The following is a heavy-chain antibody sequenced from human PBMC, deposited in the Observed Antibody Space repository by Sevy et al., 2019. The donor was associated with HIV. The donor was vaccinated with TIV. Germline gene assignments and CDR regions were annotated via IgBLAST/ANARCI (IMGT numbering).Heavy chain of an antibody. D-gene: IGHD3-16*01. CDR2: IYYSGST. CDR3: ATPLGTKNDY. V-gene: IGHV4-39*01. Sequence: SETLSLTCTVSGGSISSSSYYWGWIRQPPGKGLEWIGSIYYSGSTYYNPSLKSRVTISVDTSKNQFSLKLSSVTAADTAVYYCATPLGTKNDYWGQGTLVTVSS. J-gene: IGHJ4*02. CDR1: GGSISSSSYY.